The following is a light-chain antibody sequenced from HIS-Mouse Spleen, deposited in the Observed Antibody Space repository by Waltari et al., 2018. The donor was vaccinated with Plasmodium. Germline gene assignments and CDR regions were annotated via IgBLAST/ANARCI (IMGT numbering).Light chain of an antibody. CDR1: ALPKKY. V-gene: IGLV3-10*01. CDR3: YSTDSSGNHRV. J-gene: IGLJ3*02. Sequence: SYELTQPPSVSVSPGQKARITCAGDALPKKYAYWYQQKSGQAPVLVIYEDSKRPAGIPDRFSCSSSWTIATLTISGAHVKDEASYYCYSTDSSGNHRVFGGGTKLTVL. CDR2: EDS.